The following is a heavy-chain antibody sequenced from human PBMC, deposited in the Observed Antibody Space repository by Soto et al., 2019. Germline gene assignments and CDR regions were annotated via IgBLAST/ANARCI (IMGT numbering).Heavy chain of an antibody. CDR1: GGSISSYY. Sequence: SETLSLTCTVSGGSISSYYCSWIRQPPWKGLEWIGYIYYSGSTNYNPSLKSRVTISVDTSKNQFSLKLSSVTAADTAVYYCARGANSGVVIKYYYFDYWGQGTLVTVCS. CDR2: IYYSGST. CDR3: ARGANSGVVIKYYYFDY. V-gene: IGHV4-59*01. J-gene: IGHJ4*02. D-gene: IGHD3-3*01.